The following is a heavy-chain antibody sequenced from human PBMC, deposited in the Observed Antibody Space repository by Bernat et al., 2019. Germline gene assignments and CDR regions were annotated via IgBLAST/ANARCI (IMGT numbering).Heavy chain of an antibody. Sequence: QVQLVESGGGVVQPGRSLRLSCAASGFTFSSYGMHWVRQAPGKGLEWVAVISYDGSNKYYADSVKGRFTISRDNSKNTLYLQMNSLRAEDMAVYYCAKSNYYDSSGYSHDAFDIWGQGTMVTVSS. CDR2: ISYDGSNK. V-gene: IGHV3-30*18. D-gene: IGHD3-22*01. J-gene: IGHJ3*02. CDR3: AKSNYYDSSGYSHDAFDI. CDR1: GFTFSSYG.